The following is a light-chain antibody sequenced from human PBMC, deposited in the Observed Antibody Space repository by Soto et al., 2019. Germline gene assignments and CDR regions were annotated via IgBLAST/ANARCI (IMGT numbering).Light chain of an antibody. Sequence: EIVLTQSPGTLSLSPGERATLSCRASQSVSSSYLAWYQQKPGQAPRLLIYDASSRATGIPDRFSGSESGTDFALTISRLEPEDYAVYYCQQYGSSLYTVGQGTKLEIK. CDR2: DAS. CDR3: QQYGSSLYT. J-gene: IGKJ2*01. V-gene: IGKV3-20*01. CDR1: QSVSSSY.